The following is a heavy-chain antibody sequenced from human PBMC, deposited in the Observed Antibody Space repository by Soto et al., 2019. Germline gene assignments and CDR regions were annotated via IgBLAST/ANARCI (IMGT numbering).Heavy chain of an antibody. Sequence: SETLSLTCTVSDGSISSFSWSWIRQPPGKGLDWIGYIFYSGSTNYNPSLKSRVTISVDTSKNQLSLKLSSVTAADTAVYYCARDLDGSYLDYWGQGTLVTVSS. CDR1: DGSISSFS. CDR3: ARDLDGSYLDY. CDR2: IFYSGST. D-gene: IGHD1-26*01. V-gene: IGHV4-59*01. J-gene: IGHJ4*02.